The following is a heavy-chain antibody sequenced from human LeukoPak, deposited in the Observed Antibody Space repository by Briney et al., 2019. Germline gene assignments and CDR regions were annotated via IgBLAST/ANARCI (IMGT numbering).Heavy chain of an antibody. Sequence: ASVKVSCMASGYTFTCYGVSWVRQAPGQGLEWMGWIGTYNGDTNYAQNLQGRVTMTTDTSTRTAYVELRSLRSDDTAVYYCARDRGYNPDTFDIWGQGTMVTVSS. CDR2: IGTYNGDT. CDR3: ARDRGYNPDTFDI. V-gene: IGHV1-18*01. CDR1: GYTFTCYG. J-gene: IGHJ3*02. D-gene: IGHD5-24*01.